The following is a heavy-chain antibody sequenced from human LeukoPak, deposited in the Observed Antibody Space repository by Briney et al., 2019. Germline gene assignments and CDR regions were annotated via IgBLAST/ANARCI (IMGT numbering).Heavy chain of an antibody. Sequence: PGGSLRLSCAASGFTFSTHGMHWVRQAPGKGLEWVAFIRYDGINKYYADSVKGRFTISRDNSKNTLYLQMNSLRAEDTAVYYCARDLADLVVTGGDAFDIWGQGTMVTVSS. CDR3: ARDLADLVVTGGDAFDI. CDR2: IRYDGINK. D-gene: IGHD3-22*01. CDR1: GFTFSTHG. J-gene: IGHJ3*02. V-gene: IGHV3-30*02.